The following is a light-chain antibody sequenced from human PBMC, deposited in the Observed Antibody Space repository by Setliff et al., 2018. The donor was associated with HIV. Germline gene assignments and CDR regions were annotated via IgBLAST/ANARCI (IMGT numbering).Light chain of an antibody. CDR3: CSYVSGDTWI. V-gene: IGLV2-23*02. J-gene: IGLJ2*01. Sequence: QSALTQPASVSGSPGQSITISCTGSATDVGNYESVSWYQHHPGEVPKLIIYDVNKRPSGIPNRFSGSKTGNSASLTISGLHTEDEADYYCCSYVSGDTWIFGGGTKVTVL. CDR2: DVN. CDR1: ATDVGNYES.